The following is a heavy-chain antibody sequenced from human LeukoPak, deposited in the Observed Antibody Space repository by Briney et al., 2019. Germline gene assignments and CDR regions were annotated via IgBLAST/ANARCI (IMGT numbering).Heavy chain of an antibody. CDR2: VNHSGRT. V-gene: IGHV4-34*01. D-gene: IGHD2-2*01. J-gene: IGHJ6*02. Sequence: SETLSLTCAVYGGSFSYYFWSWIRQPPGKGLEWIGEVNHSGRTYYNPSLKSRVTISVDTSKSEFSLKLSSVTAADTAVYYCARDVVVVPVAIHYGMDVWGQGTTVTVSS. CDR3: ARDVVVVPVAIHYGMDV. CDR1: GGSFSYYF.